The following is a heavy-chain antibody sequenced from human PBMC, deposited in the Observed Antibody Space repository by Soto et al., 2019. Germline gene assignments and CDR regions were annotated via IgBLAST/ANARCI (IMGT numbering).Heavy chain of an antibody. CDR3: AREVIPLTTDWYFDL. CDR2: IYDSGST. D-gene: IGHD4-17*01. Sequence: QLQLRESGPGLVKPSETLSLTCTVSGGSISGGVGGLYYWSWIRQPPGKGLEWIGYIYDSGSTYYNPYLKSQVTISVDTSKNQFALRLSSVTAADTAVYYCAREVIPLTTDWYFDLWGRGTLVTVSS. J-gene: IGHJ2*01. CDR1: GGSISGGVGGLYY. V-gene: IGHV4-30-4*01.